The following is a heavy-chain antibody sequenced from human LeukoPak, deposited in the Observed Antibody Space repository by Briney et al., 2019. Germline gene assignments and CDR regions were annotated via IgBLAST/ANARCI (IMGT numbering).Heavy chain of an antibody. Sequence: GGSLRLSCAASGFTFSSYWMSWVRQAPVKGLEWVANIKQDGSEKQYVDPVKGRFAISRDNAENSLYLQMNSLKAEDTAVYYCGRFTRSGDSVYWGQGTLVTVSS. CDR2: IKQDGSEK. D-gene: IGHD7-27*01. V-gene: IGHV3-7*04. CDR3: GRFTRSGDSVY. J-gene: IGHJ4*02. CDR1: GFTFSSYW.